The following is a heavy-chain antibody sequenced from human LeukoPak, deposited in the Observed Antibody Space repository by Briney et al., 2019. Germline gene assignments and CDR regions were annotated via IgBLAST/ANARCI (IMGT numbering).Heavy chain of an antibody. CDR3: ARGGTLEYFQH. CDR1: GFTFSSYE. Sequence: GGSLRLSCAASGFTFSSYEMNWVRQAPGKGLEWVSYISSSGSSIYYADSVKGRFTISRDNAKNSLYLQMNSLRAEDTAVYYCARGGTLEYFQHWGQGTLVTVSS. V-gene: IGHV3-48*03. CDR2: ISSSGSSI. J-gene: IGHJ1*01.